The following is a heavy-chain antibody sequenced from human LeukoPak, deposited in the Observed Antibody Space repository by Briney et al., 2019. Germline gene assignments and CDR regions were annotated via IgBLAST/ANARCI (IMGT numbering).Heavy chain of an antibody. D-gene: IGHD6-13*01. CDR2: INHSGST. Sequence: PSETLSLTCAVYGGSFSGYYWSWIRQPSGKGLEWIGEINHSGSTNYNPSLKSRVTISVDTSKNQFSLKLSSVTAADTAVYYCASLPSSSWDQGNWGQGTLVTVSS. CDR1: GGSFSGYY. J-gene: IGHJ4*02. CDR3: ASLPSSSWDQGN. V-gene: IGHV4-34*01.